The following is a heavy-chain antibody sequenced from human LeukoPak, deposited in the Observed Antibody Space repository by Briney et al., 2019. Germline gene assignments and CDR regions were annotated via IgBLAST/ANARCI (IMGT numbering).Heavy chain of an antibody. Sequence: GASMKVSCKASGYTFTGYHIHWVRQAPGQGLEWMGWINPNSGGTNFAQKFQGRVTMTRDTSISTTYMELSSLNSDDTAVYYCARSRYGYSTGWFSYWGQGTLVTVSS. D-gene: IGHD6-13*01. V-gene: IGHV1-2*02. J-gene: IGHJ4*02. CDR3: ARSRYGYSTGWFSY. CDR2: INPNSGGT. CDR1: GYTFTGYH.